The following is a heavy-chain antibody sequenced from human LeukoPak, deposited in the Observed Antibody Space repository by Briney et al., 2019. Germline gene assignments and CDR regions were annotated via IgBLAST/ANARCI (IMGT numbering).Heavy chain of an antibody. D-gene: IGHD3-9*01. Sequence: ASVKVSCKASGGTFSSYAISWVRQAPGQGLEWMGGIIPIFDTANYAQKFQGRVMITAGESTSTAYMELSSLRSEDTAVYYCERKRTDDILTGCYFDYWGQGTLVTVSS. J-gene: IGHJ4*02. V-gene: IGHV1-69*13. CDR1: GGTFSSYA. CDR2: IIPIFDTA. CDR3: ERKRTDDILTGCYFDY.